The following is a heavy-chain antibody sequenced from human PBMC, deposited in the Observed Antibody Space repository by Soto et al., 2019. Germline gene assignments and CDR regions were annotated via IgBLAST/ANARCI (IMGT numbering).Heavy chain of an antibody. CDR1: GFTFSSYW. Sequence: GGSLRLSCAASGFTFSSYWMHWVRQAPGKGLVWVSRINSDGSSTSYADSVKGRFTISRDNAKNTLYLQMNSLRAEDTAVYYCARGYYYYGMDVWGQGTTVTVSS. CDR3: ARGYYYYGMDV. CDR2: INSDGSST. V-gene: IGHV3-74*01. J-gene: IGHJ6*02.